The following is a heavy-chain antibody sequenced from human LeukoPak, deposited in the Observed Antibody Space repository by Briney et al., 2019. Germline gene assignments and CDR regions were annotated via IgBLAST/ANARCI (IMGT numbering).Heavy chain of an antibody. CDR1: GFTFSSSY. J-gene: IGHJ4*02. CDR2: INRDGNEI. Sequence: GGSLRLSCAASGFTFSSSYMSRVRQSPEKGLEWVANINRDGNEIYYEDSVKGRFTISRDNAKNSLYLQMNSLRVEDTAVYYCARDWTRFDYWGQGTLVTVSS. D-gene: IGHD3/OR15-3a*01. V-gene: IGHV3-7*01. CDR3: ARDWTRFDY.